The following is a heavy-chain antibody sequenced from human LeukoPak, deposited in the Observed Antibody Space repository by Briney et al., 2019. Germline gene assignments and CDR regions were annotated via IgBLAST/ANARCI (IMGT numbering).Heavy chain of an antibody. V-gene: IGHV4-34*01. CDR2: INHSGST. Sequence: SETLSLTCAVYGGSFSGYYWSWIRQPPGKGLEWIGEINHSGSTNYNPSLKSRVTISVDRSKNQFSLKLSSVTAADTAVYYCARASREEAFDVWGQGTTVTVS. J-gene: IGHJ3*01. CDR1: GGSFSGYY. CDR3: ARASREEAFDV.